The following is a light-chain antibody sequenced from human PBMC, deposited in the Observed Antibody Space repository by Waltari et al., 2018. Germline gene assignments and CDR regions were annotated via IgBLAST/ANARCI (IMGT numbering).Light chain of an antibody. CDR2: GTS. CDR1: QSVRNN. CDR3: QQYNFWPPGT. Sequence: EIVMTQSPATLSVSLGERDTLSCSASQSVRNNLAWYQQKQGQAPRLLSYGTSTSATGIPARFSGSGSGTEFTLTISSMQSEVFAVYYCQQYNFWPPGTFGPGTKVHIK. V-gene: IGKV3-15*01. J-gene: IGKJ3*01.